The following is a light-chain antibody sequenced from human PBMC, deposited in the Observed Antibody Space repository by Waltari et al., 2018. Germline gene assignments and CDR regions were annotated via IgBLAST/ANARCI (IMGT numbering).Light chain of an antibody. CDR1: QSISSY. V-gene: IGKV1-39*01. CDR2: AAS. J-gene: IGKJ1*01. Sequence: DIQMTQSPSSLSASVGDRVTITCRASQSISSYLNWYQQKPGKAPKLLIYAASSLQSGVPSRFSCSGSATDFTLTIRSLQPEDVATYYGQQSYSTPRTFGQGTKVEIK. CDR3: QQSYSTPRT.